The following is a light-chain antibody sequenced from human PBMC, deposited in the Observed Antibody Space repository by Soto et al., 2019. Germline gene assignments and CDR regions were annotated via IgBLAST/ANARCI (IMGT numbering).Light chain of an antibody. CDR2: DAS. V-gene: IGKV3-11*01. Sequence: EIVLTQSPATLSLSPGERATLSCRASQSVSSSLAWYQQKPGQAPRLLMYDASNRAAGIPARFSYSGSGTDFTLTTISLEPEDASISYCQQRCNWPLFTFGGGTKVEIK. CDR3: QQRCNWPLFT. CDR1: QSVSSS. J-gene: IGKJ4*01.